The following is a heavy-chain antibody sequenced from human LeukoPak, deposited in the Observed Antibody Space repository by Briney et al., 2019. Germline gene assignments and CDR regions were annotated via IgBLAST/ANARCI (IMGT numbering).Heavy chain of an antibody. J-gene: IGHJ4*02. D-gene: IGHD3-22*01. CDR1: GFTFSNYG. Sequence: PGGSLRLSCTASGFTFSNYGMHWVRQAPGKGLEWVAVISYDGSNEYCADSVKGRFTISRDNSKNTLFLQMNSLRPEDTAVYHCAKVALFSGYYPPFDYWGQGTLVTVSS. CDR3: AKVALFSGYYPPFDY. V-gene: IGHV3-30*18. CDR2: ISYDGSNE.